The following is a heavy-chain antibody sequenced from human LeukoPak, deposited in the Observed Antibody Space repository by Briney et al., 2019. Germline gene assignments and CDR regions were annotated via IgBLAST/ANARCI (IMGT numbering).Heavy chain of an antibody. D-gene: IGHD1-26*01. J-gene: IGHJ5*02. Sequence: PSETLSLTCSVSGVSMNSYYWSWLRQPPGKGLEWIGYIHSSGSTSYNPSLKSRVTISLDTSKNQFSLKLNSVSAADTAVYYCARYTGSDSGRWLDPWSQGTLVTVSS. CDR2: IHSSGST. CDR3: ARYTGSDSGRWLDP. CDR1: GVSMNSYY. V-gene: IGHV4-59*01.